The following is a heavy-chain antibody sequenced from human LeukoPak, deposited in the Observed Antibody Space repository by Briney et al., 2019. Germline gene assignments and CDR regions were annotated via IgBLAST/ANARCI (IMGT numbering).Heavy chain of an antibody. Sequence: GGSLRLSCAASGFTFSSYSMNWVRQAPGKGLEWVSSISSSSSYIYYADSVKGRFTISRDNAKNSLYLQMNSLKAEDTAGYYCARVGQASDAFDIWGQGTMVTVSS. D-gene: IGHD3-16*01. CDR2: ISSSSSYI. CDR1: GFTFSSYS. CDR3: ARVGQASDAFDI. J-gene: IGHJ3*02. V-gene: IGHV3-21*01.